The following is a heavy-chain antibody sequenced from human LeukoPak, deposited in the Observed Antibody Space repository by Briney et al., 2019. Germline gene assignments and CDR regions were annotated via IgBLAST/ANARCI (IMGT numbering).Heavy chain of an antibody. D-gene: IGHD3-22*01. V-gene: IGHV3-30-3*01. Sequence: GGSLRLSCAASGFTFSNYAMHWVRQAPGKGLEWVAFISYDGSNKYSADSVKGRFTISRDNSKNTLYLQMSSLRAEDTAVYFCARKDSSGYHYFDYWGQGTLVIVSS. CDR1: GFTFSNYA. J-gene: IGHJ4*02. CDR3: ARKDSSGYHYFDY. CDR2: ISYDGSNK.